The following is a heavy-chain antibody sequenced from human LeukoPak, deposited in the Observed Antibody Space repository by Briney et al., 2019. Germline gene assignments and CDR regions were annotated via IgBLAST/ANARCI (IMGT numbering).Heavy chain of an antibody. CDR1: GFTFSSNG. D-gene: IGHD3-10*01. CDR3: ARGSPSFGELYLVY. V-gene: IGHV3-30*02. CDR2: IQYDGSKK. J-gene: IGHJ4*02. Sequence: GGSLRLSCVASGFTFSSNGMHWVRQAPGKGLEWVTFIQYDGSKKYYADSVKGRFTISRDNSKNTLYLEMNSLRAEDTAVYYCARGSPSFGELYLVYWGQGTLVTVSS.